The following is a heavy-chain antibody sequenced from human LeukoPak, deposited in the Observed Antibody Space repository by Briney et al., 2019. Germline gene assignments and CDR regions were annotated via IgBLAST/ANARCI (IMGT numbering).Heavy chain of an antibody. CDR2: ISWEGHTT. CDR1: GFTFHDYA. Sequence: GGSLRLSCAASGFTFHDYAMHWVRQAPGKGLEWVALISWEGHTTYYADSVRGRFTISRDNSKNSLYLQMNSLRTEDTAFYYCTRDTDYGSATNYFDSWGQGTLVSVSS. CDR3: TRDTDYGSATNYFDS. J-gene: IGHJ4*02. D-gene: IGHD3-10*01. V-gene: IGHV3-43*01.